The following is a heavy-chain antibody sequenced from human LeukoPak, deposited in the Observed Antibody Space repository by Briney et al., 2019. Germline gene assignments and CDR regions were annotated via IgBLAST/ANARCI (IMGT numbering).Heavy chain of an antibody. CDR1: GFTFSSYG. D-gene: IGHD6-19*01. CDR2: ISYDGSNK. CDR3: AKGGIQVSGIDEFDY. Sequence: GGSLRLSCAASGFTFSSYGMHWVRQAPGKGLEWVAVISYDGSNKYYADSVKGRFTISRDNSKNTLYLQMNSLRAEDTAVYYCAKGGIQVSGIDEFDYWGQGALVTVSS. V-gene: IGHV3-30*18. J-gene: IGHJ4*02.